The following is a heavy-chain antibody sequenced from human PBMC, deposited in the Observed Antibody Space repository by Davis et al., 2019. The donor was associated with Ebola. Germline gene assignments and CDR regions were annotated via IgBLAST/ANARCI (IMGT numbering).Heavy chain of an antibody. Sequence: PGGSLRLSCLASGFTFGGYTMHWVRQAPGKGLEYVSDISDTGGTTSYADSVKGRFTISRDNSKNTVYLQMSSLRAEDTALYYCVRDSYGMDVWGQGTTVTVSS. CDR2: ISDTGGTT. V-gene: IGHV3-64D*06. J-gene: IGHJ6*02. CDR3: VRDSYGMDV. CDR1: GFTFGGYT.